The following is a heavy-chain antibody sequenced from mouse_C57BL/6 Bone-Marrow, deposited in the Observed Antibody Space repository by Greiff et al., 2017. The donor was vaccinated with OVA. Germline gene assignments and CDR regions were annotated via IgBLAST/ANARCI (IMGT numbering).Heavy chain of an antibody. CDR2: IDPSDSYT. CDR1: GYTFTSYW. Sequence: VQLQQPGAELVKPGASVKLSCKASGYTFTSYWMHWVKQRPGQGLEWIGEIDPSDSYTNYNQKFKGKSTLTVDKSSSTAYMQLSSLTSEDSAVYYCARPITTVVATDWYFDVWGTGTTVTVSS. V-gene: IGHV1-69*01. D-gene: IGHD1-1*01. CDR3: ARPITTVVATDWYFDV. J-gene: IGHJ1*03.